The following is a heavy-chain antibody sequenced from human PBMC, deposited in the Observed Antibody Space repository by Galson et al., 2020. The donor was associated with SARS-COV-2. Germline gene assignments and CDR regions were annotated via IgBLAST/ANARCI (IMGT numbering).Heavy chain of an antibody. J-gene: IGHJ6*02. V-gene: IGHV3-21*01. Sequence: KIGESLKISCAASGFTFSSYSLAWVRQAPGKGLEWVSSLTGGGYIKSADSMKGRFSFSRDNAKNLLYLQMNTLTVEDTAVYYCARVYGDFSCMDAWGQGTTVTVSS. D-gene: IGHD4-17*01. CDR3: ARVYGDFSCMDA. CDR2: LTGGGYI. CDR1: GFTFSSYS.